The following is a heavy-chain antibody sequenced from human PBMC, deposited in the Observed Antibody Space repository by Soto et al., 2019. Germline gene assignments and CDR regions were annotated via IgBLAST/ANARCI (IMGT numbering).Heavy chain of an antibody. CDR3: ARATVNYYDSSGYYPPPGYYGMDV. Sequence: PGGSLRLSCAASGFTFSSYEMNWVRQAPGKGLEWVSYISSSGSTIYYADSVKGRFTISRDSAKNSLYLQMNSLRAEDTAVYYCARATVNYYDSSGYYPPPGYYGMDVWGQGTTVTVS. D-gene: IGHD3-22*01. CDR1: GFTFSSYE. V-gene: IGHV3-48*03. CDR2: ISSSGSTI. J-gene: IGHJ6*02.